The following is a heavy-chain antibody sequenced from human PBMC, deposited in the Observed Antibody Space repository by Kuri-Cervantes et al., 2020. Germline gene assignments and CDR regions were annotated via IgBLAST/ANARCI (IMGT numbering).Heavy chain of an antibody. CDR1: GYTFTSYG. D-gene: IGHD6-13*01. V-gene: IGHV1-69*13. Sequence: SVKVSCKASGYTFTSYGISWVRQAPGQGLGWMGGIIPIFGTANYAQKFQGRVTITADESTSTAYMELSSLRSEDTAVYYCARGVEQQSGGFDQDYYYYGMDVWGQGTTVTVSS. CDR3: ARGVEQQSGGFDQDYYYYGMDV. J-gene: IGHJ6*02. CDR2: IIPIFGTA.